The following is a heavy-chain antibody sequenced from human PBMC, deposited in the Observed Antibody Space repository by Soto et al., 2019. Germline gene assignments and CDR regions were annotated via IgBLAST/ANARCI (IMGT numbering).Heavy chain of an antibody. CDR3: ARGGSCSGGSCYPGFWFDP. V-gene: IGHV4-59*01. Sequence: SETLSLTCTVSGGSISSYYWSWIRQPPGEGLEWIGYIYYSGSTNYNPSLKSRVTISVDTSKNQFSLKLSSVTAADTAVYYCARGGSCSGGSCYPGFWFDPWGQGTLVTVSS. CDR2: IYYSGST. J-gene: IGHJ5*02. D-gene: IGHD2-15*01. CDR1: GGSISSYY.